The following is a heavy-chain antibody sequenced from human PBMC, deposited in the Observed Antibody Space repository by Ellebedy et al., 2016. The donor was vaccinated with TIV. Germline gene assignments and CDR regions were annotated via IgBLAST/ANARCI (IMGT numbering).Heavy chain of an antibody. CDR3: ATDGSYGDYLSPAHASVM. CDR2: INQDATKR. Sequence: GESLKISCVASGFSFRSYWMTWVRQAPGKGLEWVANINQDATKRFYVDSVEGRFTISRDNAKNSLFLQMNGLRAEDTAVYYCATDGSYGDYLSPAHASVMWGQGTLVSVSS. D-gene: IGHD4-17*01. CDR1: GFSFRSYW. V-gene: IGHV3-7*01. J-gene: IGHJ3*02.